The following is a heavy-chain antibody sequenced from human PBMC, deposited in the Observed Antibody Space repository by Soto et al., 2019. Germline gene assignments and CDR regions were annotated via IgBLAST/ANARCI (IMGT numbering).Heavy chain of an antibody. CDR3: AKESLGRHFDFDF. D-gene: IGHD3-9*01. V-gene: IGHV3-23*01. Sequence: GGSLRLSCAASGFTFSSCAMSWVRQAPGRGLEWVSGISGSGGDTYYADSVKGRFTISRDNSRNTLYLETNSLRAEDTAVYHCAKESLGRHFDFDFWGQGTRVTVAS. J-gene: IGHJ4*02. CDR2: ISGSGGDT. CDR1: GFTFSSCA.